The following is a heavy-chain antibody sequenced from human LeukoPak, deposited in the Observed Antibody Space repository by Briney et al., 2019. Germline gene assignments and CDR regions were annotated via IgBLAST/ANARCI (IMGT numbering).Heavy chain of an antibody. J-gene: IGHJ6*02. CDR2: ISSGSSTG. Sequence: GGSLRLSCAASGFTFNTFDMTWVRQAPGKGLECVSYISSGSSTGYYADSVKGRFTISRDNAKSSLFLQMNSLRAEDTAVYFCARLRYYAVDVWGQGTTVIVSS. V-gene: IGHV3-48*01. CDR1: GFTFNTFD. CDR3: ARLRYYAVDV.